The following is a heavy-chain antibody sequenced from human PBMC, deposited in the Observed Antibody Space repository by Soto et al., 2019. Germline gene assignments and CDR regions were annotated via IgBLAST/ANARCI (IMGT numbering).Heavy chain of an antibody. CDR1: GGSISSYY. CDR3: ARVSGDFWSGYSNRFDP. Sequence: SETLSLTCTVSGGSISSYYWSWSRQPPVQGLRRMGYSYYSGSTNYKPSLKSRVTISVDTYKNQFSLKMSSVTAADTAVYYCARVSGDFWSGYSNRFDPWGQGTMVTVSS. D-gene: IGHD3-3*01. J-gene: IGHJ5*02. CDR2: SYYSGST. V-gene: IGHV4-59*01.